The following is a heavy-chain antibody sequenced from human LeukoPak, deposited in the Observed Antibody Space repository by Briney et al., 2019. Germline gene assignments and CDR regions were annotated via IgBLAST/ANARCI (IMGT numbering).Heavy chain of an antibody. CDR2: ISNNSSYI. CDR1: RFTFSSYN. V-gene: IGHV3-21*04. CDR3: ATYRQVLLPFES. J-gene: IGHJ4*02. Sequence: GGSLRLSCAASRFTFSSYNMNWVRQAPGKGLEWVSSISNNSSYIYYADSVKGRFTISRDNAKNSLYLQMNSLRAEDTAIYYCATYRQVLLPFESWGQGTLVTVSS. D-gene: IGHD2-8*02.